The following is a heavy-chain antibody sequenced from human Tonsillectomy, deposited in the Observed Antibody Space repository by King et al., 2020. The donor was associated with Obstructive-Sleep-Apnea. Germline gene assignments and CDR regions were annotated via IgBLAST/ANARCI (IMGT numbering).Heavy chain of an antibody. CDR3: ARVWSTVVTNDAFDI. CDR1: GGSISSYS. J-gene: IGHJ3*02. D-gene: IGHD4-23*01. CDR2: IYNTGST. Sequence: VQLQESGPGLVKPSETLSLTCTVSGGSISSYSWTWIRPPPGKGLEWIGYIYNTGSTNYNPSLKSRVTISIDTSKNQFSLKLSSVTAADTAVYYCARVWSTVVTNDAFDIWGQGTMVTVSS. V-gene: IGHV4-59*01.